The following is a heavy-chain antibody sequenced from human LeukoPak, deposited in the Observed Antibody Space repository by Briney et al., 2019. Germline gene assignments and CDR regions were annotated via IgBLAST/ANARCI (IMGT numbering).Heavy chain of an antibody. D-gene: IGHD2-15*01. J-gene: IGHJ4*02. Sequence: GASVKVSCKASGYTFTGYYMHWVRQAPGQGLEWMGWINPNSGGTNYAQKFQGRVTMTRDTSISTAYMELSRLRSDDTAVYYCARLRRYCSGGSCSWGQGTLVTVSS. CDR2: INPNSGGT. CDR1: GYTFTGYY. CDR3: ARLRRYCSGGSCS. V-gene: IGHV1-2*02.